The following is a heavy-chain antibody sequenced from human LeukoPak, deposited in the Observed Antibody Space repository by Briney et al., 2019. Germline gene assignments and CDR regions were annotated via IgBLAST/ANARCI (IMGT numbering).Heavy chain of an antibody. CDR2: IYYSGST. CDR1: GGSISSGGYY. D-gene: IGHD6-19*01. V-gene: IGHV4-61*08. Sequence: SSQTLSLTCTVSGGSISSGGYYWSWIRQPPGKGLEWIGYIYYSGSTNYNPSLKSRVTISVDTSKNQFSLKLSSVTAADTAVYYCAGAVADPAMDYWGQGTLVTVSS. CDR3: AGAVADPAMDY. J-gene: IGHJ4*02.